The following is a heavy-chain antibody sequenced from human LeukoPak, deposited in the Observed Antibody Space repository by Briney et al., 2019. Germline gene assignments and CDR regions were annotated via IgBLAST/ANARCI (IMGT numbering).Heavy chain of an antibody. CDR3: ARAHYYDSSGYYDSY. CDR2: ISYDGTNE. J-gene: IGHJ4*02. D-gene: IGHD3-22*01. CDR1: GFTFSSYA. V-gene: IGHV3-30*04. Sequence: PERSLRLSCVASGFTFSSYAMHWVRQAPGKGLEWVAVISYDGTNEYYADSVKGRFTISRDNSKNTLYLQMNSLRTDDTAAYYCARAHYYDSSGYYDSYWGQGTLVTVSS.